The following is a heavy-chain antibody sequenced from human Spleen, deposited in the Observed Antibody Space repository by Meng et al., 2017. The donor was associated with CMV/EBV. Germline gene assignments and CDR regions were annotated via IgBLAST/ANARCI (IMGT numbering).Heavy chain of an antibody. CDR2: ISSSSTYI. J-gene: IGHJ4*02. CDR3: ARDSEWELDSPSGYSIFDY. Sequence: GESLKISCAASGFSFSTYGMNWVRQAPGKGLEWVSSISSSSTYIYYADSVKGRFTISRDNAKNSLFLEMNSLRAEDTAVYYCARDSEWELDSPSGYSIFDYWGQGTLVTVSS. CDR1: GFSFSTYG. D-gene: IGHD1-26*01. V-gene: IGHV3-21*01.